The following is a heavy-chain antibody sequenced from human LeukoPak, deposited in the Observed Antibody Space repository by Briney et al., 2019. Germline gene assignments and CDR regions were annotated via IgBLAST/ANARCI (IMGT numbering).Heavy chain of an antibody. V-gene: IGHV4-39*07. J-gene: IGHJ4*02. Sequence: PSETLSLTCTVSGASIISDTYYWGWIRQPPGKGLEWIGSIYHSGSTYYNPSLKSRVTISVDTSKNQFSLKLSSVTAADTAVYYCAGPSGSYSLDYWGQGTLVTVSS. CDR1: GASIISDTYY. CDR3: AGPSGSYSLDY. CDR2: IYHSGST. D-gene: IGHD1-26*01.